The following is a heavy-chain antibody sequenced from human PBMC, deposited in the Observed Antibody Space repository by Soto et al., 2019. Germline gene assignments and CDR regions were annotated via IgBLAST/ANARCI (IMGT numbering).Heavy chain of an antibody. Sequence: PGGSLRLSCAASGFTFSSYGMHWVRQAPGKGLEWVAVISYDGSNKYYADSVKGRFTISRDNSKNTLYLQMNSLRAEDTAVYYCAKDRQQLLPFPSDYWGQGTLVTVSS. CDR2: ISYDGSNK. CDR1: GFTFSSYG. CDR3: AKDRQQLLPFPSDY. V-gene: IGHV3-30*18. D-gene: IGHD6-13*01. J-gene: IGHJ4*02.